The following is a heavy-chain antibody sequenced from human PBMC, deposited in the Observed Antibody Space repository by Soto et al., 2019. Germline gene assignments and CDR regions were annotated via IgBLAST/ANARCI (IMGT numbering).Heavy chain of an antibody. V-gene: IGHV4-34*01. J-gene: IGHJ4*02. CDR1: DGSFSRCY. CDR2: INHSGST. D-gene: IGHD2-2*01. Sequence: PSQTLSLTCAVGDGSFSRCYWTWFRQPPGKGLEWIGDINHSGSTNYNPSLKSRVTISVDTSKNQFSLKLSSVTAADTAVYYCARGRLVPAVNFDYLGQGALVTVSS. CDR3: ARGRLVPAVNFDY.